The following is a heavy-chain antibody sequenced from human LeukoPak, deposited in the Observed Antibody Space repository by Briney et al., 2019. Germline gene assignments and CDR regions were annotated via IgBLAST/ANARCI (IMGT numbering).Heavy chain of an antibody. CDR1: GGSVSSGSYY. D-gene: IGHD1/OR15-1a*01. V-gene: IGHV2-5*08. Sequence: TLSLTCTVSGGSVSSGSYYWSWIRQPPGKALEWLALIYWDDDKRYSPSLKSRLTITKDTSKNQVVLTMTNMDPVDTATYYCAHRPITGTFFDYWGQGTLVTVSS. CDR3: AHRPITGTFFDY. J-gene: IGHJ4*02. CDR2: IYWDDDK.